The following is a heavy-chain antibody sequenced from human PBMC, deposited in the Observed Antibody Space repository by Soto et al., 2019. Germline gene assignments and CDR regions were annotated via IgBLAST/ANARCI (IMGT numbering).Heavy chain of an antibody. CDR2: IYPGDSDT. CDR1: GYSFTSYW. Sequence: PGESLKISCKGSGYSFTSYWIGWVRQMPGKGLEWMGIIYPGDSDTRYSPSFQGQVTISADKSISTAYLQWSSLKASDTAMYYCARVLWSSYYYYYGMDVWGQGTTVTVSS. CDR3: ARVLWSSYYYYYGMDV. D-gene: IGHD5-18*01. V-gene: IGHV5-51*01. J-gene: IGHJ6*02.